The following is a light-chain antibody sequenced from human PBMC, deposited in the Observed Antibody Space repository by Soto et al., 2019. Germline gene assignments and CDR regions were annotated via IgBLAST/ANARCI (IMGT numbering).Light chain of an antibody. Sequence: IVLTQSPATLSLSPGERATLSCRASENVAIYLAWYQQKPGQAPRLLIYDTSNRATGIPARFSGSGSGADFTLTISRLAPEDCAVYYCQQRFNWPPTFGQGTRLEI. V-gene: IGKV3-11*01. CDR1: ENVAIY. CDR2: DTS. J-gene: IGKJ5*01. CDR3: QQRFNWPPT.